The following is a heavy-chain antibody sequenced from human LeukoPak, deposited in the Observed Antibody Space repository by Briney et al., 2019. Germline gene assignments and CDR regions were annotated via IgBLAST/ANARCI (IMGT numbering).Heavy chain of an antibody. J-gene: IGHJ3*01. CDR2: IKPNSGGT. D-gene: IGHD5-18*01. V-gene: IGHV1-2*02. Sequence: ASLKVSCKASGYTFTDYYIHWVRQAPGQGLEWMGWIKPNSGGTKYAQKFQGRVTLTRDTSISSAHMELSSLRSDDTAVYYCARGSPSRERQPFHFWGQGTMVTVSS. CDR3: ARGSPSRERQPFHF. CDR1: GYTFTDYY.